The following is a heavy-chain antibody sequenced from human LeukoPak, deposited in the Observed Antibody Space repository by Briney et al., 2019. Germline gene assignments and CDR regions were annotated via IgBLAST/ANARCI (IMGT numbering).Heavy chain of an antibody. V-gene: IGHV4-4*02. D-gene: IGHD1-26*01. J-gene: IGHJ4*02. CDR1: GGSILTTNW. CDR2: VTLSGAS. CDR3: TRESGAFSPFGF. Sequence: SETLSLTCAVSGGSILTTNWWSWVRQPPGKGLEWIGEVTLSGASNYNPSLKSRVNMSIDKSKNQLSLELTSVTAADTAIYYCTRESGAFSPFGFWGQGTLVTVSS.